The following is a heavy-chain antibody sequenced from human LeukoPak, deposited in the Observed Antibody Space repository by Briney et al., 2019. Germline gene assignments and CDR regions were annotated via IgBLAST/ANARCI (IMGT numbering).Heavy chain of an antibody. CDR1: GFTFSSYW. J-gene: IGHJ5*02. V-gene: IGHV3-74*01. D-gene: IGHD1-26*01. CDR2: INTDGSST. Sequence: PGGSLRLSCAASGFTFSSYWMHWVRQAPGKGLVWVSRINTDGSSTSYADSVKGRFTISRDNAKNTLYLQMNSLRAEDTAVYYCARVYMGAFLFDPWGQGTLVTVSS. CDR3: ARVYMGAFLFDP.